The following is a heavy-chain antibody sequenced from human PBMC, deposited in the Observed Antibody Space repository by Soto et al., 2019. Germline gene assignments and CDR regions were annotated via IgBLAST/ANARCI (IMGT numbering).Heavy chain of an antibody. J-gene: IGHJ5*02. Sequence: GGSLRLSCAASGFTFSSYSMNWVRQAPGKGLEWVSYISSTTIYYADSVKGRFTISRDNAKNSLYLQMNSLRDEDTAVYYCAREGGSYNWFDPWGQGTLVTVS. CDR2: ISSTTI. CDR1: GFTFSSYS. V-gene: IGHV3-48*02. D-gene: IGHD3-10*01. CDR3: AREGGSYNWFDP.